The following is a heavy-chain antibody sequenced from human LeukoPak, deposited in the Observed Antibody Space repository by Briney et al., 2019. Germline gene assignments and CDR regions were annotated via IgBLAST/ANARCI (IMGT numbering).Heavy chain of an antibody. D-gene: IGHD6-25*01. CDR1: GYSISSGYY. CDR3: AREGGGPRWLDP. CDR2: INTSGSS. Sequence: PSETLSLTCTVSGYSISSGYYWGWIRQPAGKGLEWIGRINTSGSSNYNPSLRSRVTMSVDTSKNQLSLNLSSVTAADTAVYYCAREGGGPRWLDPWGQGTLVTVSS. J-gene: IGHJ5*02. V-gene: IGHV4-4*07.